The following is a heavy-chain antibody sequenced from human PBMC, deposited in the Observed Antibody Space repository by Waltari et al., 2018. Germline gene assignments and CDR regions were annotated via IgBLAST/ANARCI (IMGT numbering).Heavy chain of an antibody. CDR2: INPNSGGT. D-gene: IGHD3-22*01. J-gene: IGHJ4*02. V-gene: IGHV1-2*06. CDR1: GYTFTGYY. CDR3: ASGSDSSGYDVDY. Sequence: QVQLVQSGAEVKKPGASVKVSCKASGYTFTGYYMHWVRQAPGQGLEWIGRINPNSGGTNHAQEFQGRVTMTRDTSISTAYMELSRLRSDDTAVYYCASGSDSSGYDVDYWGQGTLVTVSP.